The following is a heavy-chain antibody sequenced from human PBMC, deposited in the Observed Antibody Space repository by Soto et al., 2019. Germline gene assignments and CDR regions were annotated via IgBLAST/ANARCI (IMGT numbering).Heavy chain of an antibody. Sequence: QVQLQESGPGLVKPSQTLSLSCSVSRAFINSGGFYYSWIRQPPGKGLEWLGYIFHSGSTLYNPSLRGRLTLSSDTSRNPLSLYLTSVTAAHTSVYYCVRGGIAGHGFAPWGQGILVTVSS. CDR3: VRGGIAGHGFAP. CDR2: IFHSGST. J-gene: IGHJ5*02. CDR1: RAFINSGGFY. V-gene: IGHV4-30-4*01. D-gene: IGHD2-15*01.